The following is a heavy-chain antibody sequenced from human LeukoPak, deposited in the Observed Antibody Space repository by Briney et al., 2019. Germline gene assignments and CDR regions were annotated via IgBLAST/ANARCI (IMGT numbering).Heavy chain of an antibody. CDR2: MFYSGST. Sequence: PSETLSLTCTVSGGSFSSRSHYWGWIRQTPGKGLEWIGSMFYSGSTYYNPSLKSRVIIFVDTSKNQFYLKVSSVTAADTAVYYCARAKPNWNPPDYWGQGTLVTVSS. CDR1: GGSFSSRSHY. J-gene: IGHJ4*02. CDR3: ARAKPNWNPPDY. D-gene: IGHD1-1*01. V-gene: IGHV4-39*01.